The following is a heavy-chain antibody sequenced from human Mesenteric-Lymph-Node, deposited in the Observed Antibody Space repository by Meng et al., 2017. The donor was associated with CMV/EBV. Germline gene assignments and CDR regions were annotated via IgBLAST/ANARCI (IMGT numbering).Heavy chain of an antibody. CDR2: ISYDGSNK. Sequence: GGSLRLSCAASGFTFSSYAMHWVRQAPGKGLEWVAVISYDGSNKYYADSVKGRFTISRDNAKNSLYLQMNSLRAEDTAVYYCAREGGLVGFDYWGQGTLVTVSS. J-gene: IGHJ4*02. CDR1: GFTFSSYA. V-gene: IGHV3-30*04. CDR3: AREGGLVGFDY. D-gene: IGHD3-22*01.